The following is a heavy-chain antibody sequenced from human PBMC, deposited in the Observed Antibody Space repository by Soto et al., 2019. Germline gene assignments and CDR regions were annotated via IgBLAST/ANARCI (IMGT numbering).Heavy chain of an antibody. V-gene: IGHV4-30-2*01. CDR3: ARDQVPAALLRWFDP. CDR2: IYHSGST. CDR1: GGTLRSGRYS. D-gene: IGHD2-2*01. Sequence: NLPLRCSVSGGTLRSGRYSWCWLLLPTRKGLEWIGYIYHSGSTYYNPSLKSRVTISVDRSKNQFSLKLSSVTAADTAVYYCARDQVPAALLRWFDPWGQGTLLTVS. J-gene: IGHJ5*02.